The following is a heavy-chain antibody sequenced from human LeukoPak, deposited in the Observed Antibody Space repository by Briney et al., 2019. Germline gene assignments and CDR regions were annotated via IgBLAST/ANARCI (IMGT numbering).Heavy chain of an antibody. CDR3: VSSSLASSDFDY. CDR2: IRYDGSNK. Sequence: PGGSLRLSCAASGFTFSSYSMNWVRQAPGKGLEWVAFIRYDGSNKYYADSVKGRFTISRDNSKNTLYLQMNSLRAEDTAVYYAVSSSLASSDFDYWGQGTLVTVSS. CDR1: GFTFSSYS. D-gene: IGHD6-13*01. J-gene: IGHJ4*02. V-gene: IGHV3-30*02.